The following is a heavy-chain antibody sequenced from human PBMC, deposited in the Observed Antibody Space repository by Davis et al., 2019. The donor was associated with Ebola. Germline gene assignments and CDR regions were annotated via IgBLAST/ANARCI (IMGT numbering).Heavy chain of an antibody. D-gene: IGHD4-17*01. CDR3: ARDYGDYVEGWFDP. J-gene: IGHJ5*02. Sequence: ASVKVSCKASGYTFTSYAMHWVRQAPGQRLEWMGWISAYNGNTNYAQKLQGRVTMTTDTSTSTAYMELRSLRSDDTAVYYCARDYGDYVEGWFDPWGQGTLVTVSS. CDR2: ISAYNGNT. CDR1: GYTFTSYA. V-gene: IGHV1-18*01.